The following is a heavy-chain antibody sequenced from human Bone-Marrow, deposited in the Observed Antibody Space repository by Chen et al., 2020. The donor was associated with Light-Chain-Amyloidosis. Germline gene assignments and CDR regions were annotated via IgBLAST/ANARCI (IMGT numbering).Heavy chain of an antibody. D-gene: IGHD3-9*01. Sequence: EVQLVESGGGLLQRGGSLRLSCAASGFAFSSYAMSWVRQAPGKGLEWVSIISGSGGSRYYGDSVKGRLTISRDKSKNALFLQMNSLRAEDTAVYYCAKDISYDDILPGYPADAFDIWGQGTMVTVSS. CDR3: AKDISYDDILPGYPADAFDI. J-gene: IGHJ3*02. CDR2: ISGSGGSR. CDR1: GFAFSSYA. V-gene: IGHV3-23*04.